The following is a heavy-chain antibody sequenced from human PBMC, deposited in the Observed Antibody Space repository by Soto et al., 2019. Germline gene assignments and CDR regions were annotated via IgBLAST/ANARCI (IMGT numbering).Heavy chain of an antibody. CDR3: AKDHSPNYDFWSGYSEEGYYWFDP. CDR1: GFTFSSYG. CDR2: ISYDGSNK. J-gene: IGHJ5*02. Sequence: QVQLVESGGGVVQPGRSLRLSCAASGFTFSSYGMQWVRQAPGKGLEWVAVISYDGSNKYYADSVKGRFTISRDNSKNTLYLQMNSVRAEDTAVYYCAKDHSPNYDFWSGYSEEGYYWFDPWGQGTLVVVSS. D-gene: IGHD3-3*01. V-gene: IGHV3-30*18.